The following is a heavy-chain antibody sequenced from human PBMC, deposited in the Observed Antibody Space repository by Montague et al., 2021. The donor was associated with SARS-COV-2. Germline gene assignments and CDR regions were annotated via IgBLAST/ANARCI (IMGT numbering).Heavy chain of an antibody. CDR3: AKKAIFDLSYVLDH. D-gene: IGHD3-9*01. Sequence: SLRLSCAASGFRFEDHVMHWVRQAPGKGLEWVSLISGDGDSSSLADSVQGRFTISRDNRRNSLYLQMNSLSPEDTALYYCAKKAIFDLSYVLDHWGQGILVTVSS. V-gene: IGHV3-43*02. CDR1: GFRFEDHV. CDR2: ISGDGDSS. J-gene: IGHJ4*02.